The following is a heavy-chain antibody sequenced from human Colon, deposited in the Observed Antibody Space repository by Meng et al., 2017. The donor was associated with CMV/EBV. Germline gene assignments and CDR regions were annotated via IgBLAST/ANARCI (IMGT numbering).Heavy chain of an antibody. CDR1: FAVGVNY. CDR2: IYNADNT. CDR3: VTKRAKYCSTGPCPGYFDN. Sequence: FAVGVNYMAWVRQAPGKGLEWVSIIYNADNTFYADSVRGRFTISRDNSRNTLFLQLNSLTHGDTAVYYCVTKRAKYCSTGPCPGYFDNWGQGTLVTVSS. V-gene: IGHV3-53*01. D-gene: IGHD2-2*01. J-gene: IGHJ4*02.